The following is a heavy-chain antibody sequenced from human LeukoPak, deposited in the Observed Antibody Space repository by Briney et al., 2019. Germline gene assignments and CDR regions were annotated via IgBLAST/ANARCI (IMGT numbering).Heavy chain of an antibody. V-gene: IGHV1-2*02. CDR3: ARFGVPAPGPWCYYYMDV. CDR2: INPSSGGT. D-gene: IGHD2-2*01. Sequence: ASVKVSCKASGYTFTGYYMHWVRQAPGQGLEWMGWINPSSGGTNYAQKFQGRVTMTRDTSISTAYMELSRLRSDDTAVYYCARFGVPAPGPWCYYYMDVWGKGTTVTVSS. J-gene: IGHJ6*03. CDR1: GYTFTGYY.